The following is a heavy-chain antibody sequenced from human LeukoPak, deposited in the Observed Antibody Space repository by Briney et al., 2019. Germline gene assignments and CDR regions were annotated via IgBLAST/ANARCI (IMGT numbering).Heavy chain of an antibody. D-gene: IGHD3-10*01. CDR3: ARHPYYYGSGSYLY. Sequence: SETLSLTCTVSGGSISSYYWSWIRQPPGKGVEWIGYIYYSGSTNYNPSLKSRVTISVDTSKNQFSLKLSSVTAADTAVYYCARHPYYYGSGSYLYWGQGTLVTVSS. V-gene: IGHV4-59*08. CDR1: GGSISSYY. J-gene: IGHJ4*02. CDR2: IYYSGST.